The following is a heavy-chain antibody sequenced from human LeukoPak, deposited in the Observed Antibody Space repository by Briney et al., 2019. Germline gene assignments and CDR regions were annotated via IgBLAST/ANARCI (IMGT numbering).Heavy chain of an antibody. CDR1: GGSFSGYY. CDR2: INHSGST. CDR3: AREPYCSSPSCQGGCFDY. D-gene: IGHD2-2*01. Sequence: SETPSLTCAVYGGSFSGYYWSWIRQPPGKGLEWIGEINHSGSTNYNPSLKSRVTISVDTSKNRFSLELTSVTAADTAVYYCAREPYCSSPSCQGGCFDYWGQGALVTVSS. V-gene: IGHV4-34*01. J-gene: IGHJ4*02.